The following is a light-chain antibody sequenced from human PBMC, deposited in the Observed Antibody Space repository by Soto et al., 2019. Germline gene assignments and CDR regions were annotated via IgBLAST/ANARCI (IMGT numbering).Light chain of an antibody. J-gene: IGKJ1*01. CDR1: QSISSY. CDR3: QESYSTPWA. Sequence: DIQVTHSPSSLSASVGDRVTITCRASQSISSYLNWYQQKPGKAPKLLIYAASSLQSGVPSRFSGSGSGTDFSLTISSLQPEDFASYYCQESYSTPWAFGQGTKVEI. V-gene: IGKV1-39*01. CDR2: AAS.